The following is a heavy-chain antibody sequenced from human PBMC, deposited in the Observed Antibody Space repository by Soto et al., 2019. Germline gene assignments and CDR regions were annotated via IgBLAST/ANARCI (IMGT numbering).Heavy chain of an antibody. Sequence: QLQLQESGSGLVKPSQTLSLTCAVSGGSISSGGYSWSWIRQPPGKGLEWIGYIYHSGSTYYNPSLASRATXSXDXXKYPFSLTLTSVTAADTAVYDCASAAGLGAGAVADWGPGTLVTVSS. CDR2: IYHSGST. CDR3: ASAAGLGAGAVAD. CDR1: GGSISSGGYS. D-gene: IGHD6-19*01. J-gene: IGHJ4*02. V-gene: IGHV4-30-2*01.